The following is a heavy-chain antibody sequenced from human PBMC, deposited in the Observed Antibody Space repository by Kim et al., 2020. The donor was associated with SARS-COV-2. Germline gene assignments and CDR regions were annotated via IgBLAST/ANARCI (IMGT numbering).Heavy chain of an antibody. CDR2: IRSRTKNYAT. J-gene: IGHJ4*02. V-gene: IGHV3-73*01. CDR1: AFTFSGSA. Sequence: GGSLRLSCAASAFTFSGSAINWVRQASGKGLEWLGHIRSRTKNYATEYGESVRGRFTISRDDSQNTAYLEMNSLKIEDTAVYCCIRHVEFQRSYWGQGTRVTVSS. CDR3: IRHVEFQRSY. D-gene: IGHD3-10*01.